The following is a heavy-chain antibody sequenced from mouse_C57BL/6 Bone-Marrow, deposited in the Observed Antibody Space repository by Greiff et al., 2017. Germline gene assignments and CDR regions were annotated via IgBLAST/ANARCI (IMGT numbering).Heavy chain of an antibody. V-gene: IGHV1-80*01. Sequence: QVQLKESGAELVKPGASVKISCKASGYAFSSYWMNWVKQRPGKGLEWIGQIYPGDGDTNYNGKFKGKATLTADKSSSTAYMQLSSLTSEDSAVYFCADITTVVEGGYFDVWGTGTTVTGSS. CDR2: IYPGDGDT. D-gene: IGHD1-1*01. CDR1: GYAFSSYW. CDR3: ADITTVVEGGYFDV. J-gene: IGHJ1*03.